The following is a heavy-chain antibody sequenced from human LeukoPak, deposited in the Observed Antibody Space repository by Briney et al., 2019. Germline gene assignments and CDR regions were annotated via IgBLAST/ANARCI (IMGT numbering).Heavy chain of an antibody. CDR2: ISWNSGSI. D-gene: IGHD1-26*01. CDR1: GFTFSSYW. J-gene: IGHJ3*02. CDR3: AKRGATSAFDI. Sequence: GGSLRLSCAASGFTFSSYWMSWVRQAPGKGLEWVSGISWNSGSIGYADSVKGRFTISRDNAKNSLYLQMNSLRAEDMALYYCAKRGATSAFDIWGQGTMVTVSS. V-gene: IGHV3-9*03.